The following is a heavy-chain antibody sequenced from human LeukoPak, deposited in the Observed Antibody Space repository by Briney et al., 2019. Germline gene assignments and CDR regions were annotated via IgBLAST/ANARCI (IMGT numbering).Heavy chain of an antibody. CDR1: GFTFSSYA. J-gene: IGHJ5*02. CDR2: ISGSGGST. CDR3: AKGVGFYDSSAYDH. D-gene: IGHD3-22*01. V-gene: IGHV3-23*01. Sequence: GGSLRLSCAASGFTFSSYAMSWVRQAPGKGLEWVSGISGSGGSTYYVDSVKGRFTLSRDNSKKTLYLQMNSLRAEDTAVYYCAKGVGFYDSSAYDHWGQGTMVTVSS.